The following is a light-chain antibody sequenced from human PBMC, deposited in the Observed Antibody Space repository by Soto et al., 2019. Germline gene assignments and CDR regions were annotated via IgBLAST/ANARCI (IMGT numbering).Light chain of an antibody. V-gene: IGKV3-20*01. J-gene: IGKJ1*01. CDR3: QQYGGSPQT. CDR1: QSVSKY. CDR2: GAS. Sequence: EIGLTQSPGTLALSPGEGATLSCRASQSVSKYLAWYQQKPGQAPRLLIYGASSRATGIPDSFSGSGSGTDFTLTISRLEPEDVAVYYCQQYGGSPQTFGQGTKVEIK.